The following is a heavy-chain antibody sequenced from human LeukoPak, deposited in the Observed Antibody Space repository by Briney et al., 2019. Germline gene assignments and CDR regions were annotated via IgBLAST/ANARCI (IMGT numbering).Heavy chain of an antibody. J-gene: IGHJ4*02. Sequence: GRSLRLSCAASGFTFGSYGMHWARQAPGKGLEWVAVIWYDGSNKYYADSVKGRFTISRDNSKNTLYLQMNSLRAEDTAVYYCAKDRSGISDYWGQGTLVTVSS. D-gene: IGHD3-10*01. CDR1: GFTFGSYG. CDR2: IWYDGSNK. V-gene: IGHV3-33*06. CDR3: AKDRSGISDY.